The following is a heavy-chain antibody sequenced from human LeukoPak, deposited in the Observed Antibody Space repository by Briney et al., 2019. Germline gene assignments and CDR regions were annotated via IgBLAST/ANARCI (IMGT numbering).Heavy chain of an antibody. CDR3: AKNSDISVYYSEGFDY. Sequence: PGGPLRLSCAASGFTFSNFAMNWVRQAPGKGLEWVSAISGGGSATFYAASVKGRLTISRDNSKNTVFLQMNSLRAEDTAVYYCAKNSDISVYYSEGFDYWGQGTLATVSS. D-gene: IGHD3-22*01. J-gene: IGHJ4*02. CDR2: ISGGGSAT. CDR1: GFTFSNFA. V-gene: IGHV3-23*01.